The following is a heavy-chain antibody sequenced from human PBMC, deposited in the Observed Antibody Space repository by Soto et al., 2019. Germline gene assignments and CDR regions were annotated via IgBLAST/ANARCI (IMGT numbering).Heavy chain of an antibody. V-gene: IGHV4-34*01. CDR2: INHSGST. CDR3: ARGGFCSGGSCYRRPIDY. D-gene: IGHD2-15*01. CDR1: GGSFTGHF. Sequence: SETLSLTCAVYGGSFTGHFWSWIRQPPGKGLEWIGEINHSGSTNYNPSLRSRVIISVDTSKNQFSLNLDSAAAADTAIYYCARGGFCSGGSCYRRPIDYWGQGTRVTVSS. J-gene: IGHJ4*02.